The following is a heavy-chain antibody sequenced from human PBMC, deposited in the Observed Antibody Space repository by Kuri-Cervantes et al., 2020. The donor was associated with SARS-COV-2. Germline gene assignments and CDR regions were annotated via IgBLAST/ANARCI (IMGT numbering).Heavy chain of an antibody. J-gene: IGHJ3*02. V-gene: IGHV1-8*03. CDR3: ARDLGDGYNFAGDAFDI. Sequence: ASVKVSCKASGYTFTGYYMHWVRQAPGQGLEWMGWMNPNSGNTGYAQKFQGRVTITRNTSISTAYMELSSLRSEDTAVYYCARDLGDGYNFAGDAFDIWGQGTMVTVSS. CDR1: GYTFTGYY. D-gene: IGHD5-24*01. CDR2: MNPNSGNT.